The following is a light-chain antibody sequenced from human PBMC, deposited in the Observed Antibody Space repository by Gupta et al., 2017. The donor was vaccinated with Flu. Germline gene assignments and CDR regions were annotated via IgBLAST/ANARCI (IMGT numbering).Light chain of an antibody. CDR3: QQSYSTPLT. Sequence: IHLPQSPSSLSASVGDRVTITCRASQSISSYLNWYQQKPGKAPKLLIYAASSLQSGVPSRFSGSGSGTDFTLTISSLQPEDFATYYCQQSYSTPLTFGPGTKVEIK. CDR2: AAS. CDR1: QSISSY. V-gene: IGKV1-39*01. J-gene: IGKJ3*01.